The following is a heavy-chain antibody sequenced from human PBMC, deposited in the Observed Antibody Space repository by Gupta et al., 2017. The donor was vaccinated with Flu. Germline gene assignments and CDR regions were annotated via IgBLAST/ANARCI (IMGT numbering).Heavy chain of an antibody. CDR1: GFTFSSYS. J-gene: IGHJ6*02. Sequence: EVQLVESGGGLVKPGGSLRLSCAASGFTFSSYSLNWVRQAPGEGLEWVSSISSSSSYIYYADSVKGRFTISRDNAKNSLYLQMNSLRAEDTAVYYCARFELSVGPIRIPHYYYYYGMDVWGQGTTVTVSS. CDR2: ISSSSSYI. CDR3: ARFELSVGPIRIPHYYYYYGMDV. D-gene: IGHD1-26*01. V-gene: IGHV3-21*01.